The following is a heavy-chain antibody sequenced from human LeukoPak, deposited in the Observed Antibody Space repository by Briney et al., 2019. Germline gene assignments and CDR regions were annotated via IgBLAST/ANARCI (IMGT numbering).Heavy chain of an antibody. CDR3: AKIRPLRPFDP. Sequence: KASQTMSLTCTVSGGSISSGGYYWSWIRQHPGKGLEWIGYIYYSGSTYYNPSLKSRVTISVDTSKNQFSLKLSSVTAAGTAVYYCAKIRPLRPFDPWGQGTLVTVSS. V-gene: IGHV4-31*03. CDR1: GGSISSGGYY. CDR2: IYYSGST. D-gene: IGHD2-15*01. J-gene: IGHJ5*02.